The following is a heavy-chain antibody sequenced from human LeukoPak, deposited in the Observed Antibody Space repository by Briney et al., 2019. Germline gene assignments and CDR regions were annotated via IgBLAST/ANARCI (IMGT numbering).Heavy chain of an antibody. Sequence: PSETLSLTCTVSGGSISKSYYWGWVRQSPGKGLEWIGSIHYSGNTYYNPSLKSRVIISIDTSKNQFSLMLTSVTAADTAVYYCARWFGELFFYWFDPWGQGTLVTVSS. CDR1: GGSISKSYY. J-gene: IGHJ5*02. V-gene: IGHV4-39*07. CDR3: ARWFGELFFYWFDP. CDR2: IHYSGNT. D-gene: IGHD3-10*01.